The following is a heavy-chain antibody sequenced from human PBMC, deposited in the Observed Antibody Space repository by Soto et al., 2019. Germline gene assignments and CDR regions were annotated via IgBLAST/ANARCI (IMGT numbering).Heavy chain of an antibody. V-gene: IGHV4-39*01. CDR3: ARTGYSCGCSRGYYYCYDMDV. CDR1: GGSISSSSYY. CDR2: IYYSGST. D-gene: IGHD6-19*01. Sequence: SETLSLTCTVSGGSISSSSYYWGWIRQPPGKGLEWIGSIYYSGSTYYNPSLKSRVTISVDTSKNQFSLKLSSVTAADTAVYYCARTGYSCGCSRGYYYCYDMDVWGRGTTLTVS. J-gene: IGHJ6*02.